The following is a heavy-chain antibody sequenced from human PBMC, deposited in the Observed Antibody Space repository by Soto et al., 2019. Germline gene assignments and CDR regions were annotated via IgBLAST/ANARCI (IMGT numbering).Heavy chain of an antibody. CDR1: GGSISSGDYY. CDR2: IYYSGST. J-gene: IGHJ5*02. Sequence: SETLSLTCTVSGGSISSGDYYRSWIRQPPGKGLEWIGYIYYSGSTYYNPSLKSRVTISVDTSKNQFSLKLSSVTAADTAVYYCARESAPKWFDPWGQGILVTVSS. V-gene: IGHV4-30-4*01. CDR3: ARESAPKWFDP. D-gene: IGHD6-25*01.